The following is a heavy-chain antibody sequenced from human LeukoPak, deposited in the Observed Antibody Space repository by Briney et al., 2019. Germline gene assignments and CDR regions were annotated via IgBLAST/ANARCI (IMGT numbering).Heavy chain of an antibody. J-gene: IGHJ3*02. D-gene: IGHD6-19*01. CDR1: GFTFSSYW. CDR2: IKQDGSEK. V-gene: IGHV3-7*01. Sequence: PGGSLRLSCAASGFTFSSYWMSWVRQAPGKGLEWVANIKQDGSEKYYVDSVKGRFTISRDNAKNSLYLHMNSLRAEDTAVYYCARVASSRVSAFDIWGQGTMVTVSS. CDR3: ARVASSRVSAFDI.